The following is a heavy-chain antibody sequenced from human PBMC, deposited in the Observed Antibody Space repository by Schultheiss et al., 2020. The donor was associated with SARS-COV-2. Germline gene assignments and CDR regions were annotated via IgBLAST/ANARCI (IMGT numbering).Heavy chain of an antibody. Sequence: SQTLSLTCTVSGGSISTYYWSWIRQPPGKGLEWIGSIYYSGSTNYNPSLKSRVTISVDTSKNQFSLKLSSVTAADTAVYYCARGVVPAAYYYYGMDVWGQGTTVTVSS. CDR3: ARGVVPAAYYYYGMDV. J-gene: IGHJ6*02. D-gene: IGHD2-2*01. CDR2: IYYSGST. V-gene: IGHV4-59*01. CDR1: GGSISTYY.